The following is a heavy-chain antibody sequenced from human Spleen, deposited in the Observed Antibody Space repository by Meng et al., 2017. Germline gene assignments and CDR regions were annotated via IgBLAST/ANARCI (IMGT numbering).Heavy chain of an antibody. V-gene: IGHV3-49*03. J-gene: IGHJ3*02. CDR1: GFTFGDYA. D-gene: IGHD5-12*01. CDR3: TRGDILATKHDAFDI. CDR2: IRSKTYGGTT. Sequence: GESLKISCTTSGFTFGDYAMSWFRQAPGKGLEWVGFIRSKTYGGTTQYAASVKGRFSISRDDSESVAYLQTNSLKIEDTAVYYCTRGDILATKHDAFDIWGQGTVVTVSS.